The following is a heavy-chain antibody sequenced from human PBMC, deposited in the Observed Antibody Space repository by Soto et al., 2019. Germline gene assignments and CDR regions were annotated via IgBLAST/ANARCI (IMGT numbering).Heavy chain of an antibody. J-gene: IGHJ5*02. CDR1: GYTFTKND. CDR2: VNPGSGVT. D-gene: IGHD5-18*01. CDR3: ARIDSFASLNWFEP. Sequence: ASVYVSGKAAGYTFTKNDVSWVRQATGQGLGLMGWVNPGSGVTGYAHKFQGRLTMTRDISIATAYMELNSLTSEDTAIYYCARIDSFASLNWFEPWAQGTLVHVLL. V-gene: IGHV1-8*01.